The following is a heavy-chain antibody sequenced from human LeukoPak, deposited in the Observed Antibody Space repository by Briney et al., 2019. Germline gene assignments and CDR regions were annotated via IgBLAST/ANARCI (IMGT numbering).Heavy chain of an antibody. CDR2: INHRGST. Sequence: SETLSLTCAVYGGSFSGYYWSWIRQPPGRGLEWIGEINHRGSTNYNPSLESRVTISVDTSKNQFSLKLSSVTAADTAVYYCARAPYDGSGPIDAFDIWGQGTMVTVSS. CDR1: GGSFSGYY. CDR3: ARAPYDGSGPIDAFDI. J-gene: IGHJ3*02. V-gene: IGHV4-34*01. D-gene: IGHD3-22*01.